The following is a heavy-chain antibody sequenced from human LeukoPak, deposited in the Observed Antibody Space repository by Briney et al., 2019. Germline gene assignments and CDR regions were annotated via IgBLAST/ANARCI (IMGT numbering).Heavy chain of an antibody. J-gene: IGHJ2*01. Sequence: GGSLRLSCAASGFTFRSYGMHWVRQAPGKGLEWVAFIRNDESKKYYADSVNGRFTISRDNSKNTLCLQMNSLRAEDTAVYYCARGGSYCSSTRCYDTLGYFDLWGRGTLVTVSS. CDR1: GFTFRSYG. CDR2: IRNDESKK. V-gene: IGHV3-30*02. D-gene: IGHD2-2*01. CDR3: ARGGSYCSSTRCYDTLGYFDL.